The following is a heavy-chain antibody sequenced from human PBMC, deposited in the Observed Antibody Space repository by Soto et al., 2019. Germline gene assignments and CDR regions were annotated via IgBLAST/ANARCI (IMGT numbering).Heavy chain of an antibody. D-gene: IGHD6-13*01. Sequence: QVQLVESGGGVVQPGRSLRLSCAASGFTFSSYGMHWVRQAPGKGLEWVAVISYDGSNKYYADSVKGRFIISRDNSKNTLYLQMNSLRAEDTAVYYCAKGSRSSWRDFDYWGQGTLVTVSS. V-gene: IGHV3-30*18. CDR1: GFTFSSYG. CDR3: AKGSRSSWRDFDY. J-gene: IGHJ4*02. CDR2: ISYDGSNK.